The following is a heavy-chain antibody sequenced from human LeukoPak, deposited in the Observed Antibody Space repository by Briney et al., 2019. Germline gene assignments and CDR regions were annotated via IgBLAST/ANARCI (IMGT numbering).Heavy chain of an antibody. CDR3: ARAGGSGRIIDY. J-gene: IGHJ4*02. V-gene: IGHV4-59*01. Sequence: PSETLSLTCTVSGGSISSYYWSWIRQPPGKGLEWIGYIYYSGSTNYNPSLKSRVTISVDTSKNQFSLKLSSVTAADTAVYYCARAGGSGRIIDYWGQGTLVTVSS. CDR2: IYYSGST. CDR1: GGSISSYY. D-gene: IGHD3-10*01.